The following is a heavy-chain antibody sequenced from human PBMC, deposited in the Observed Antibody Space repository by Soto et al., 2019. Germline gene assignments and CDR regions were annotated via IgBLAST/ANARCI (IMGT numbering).Heavy chain of an antibody. CDR3: AGPGYSSQDY. CDR1: GFIFSSFA. D-gene: IGHD5-18*01. CDR2: ISGSGGDT. Sequence: GGSLRLSCAASGFIFSSFALSWVRHAPGEGLEWVAAISGSGGDTDYADSVKGRFTISRDNSKNTLFLQMNSLRAEDTAVYYCAGPGYSSQDYWGQGALVTVSS. J-gene: IGHJ4*02. V-gene: IGHV3-23*01.